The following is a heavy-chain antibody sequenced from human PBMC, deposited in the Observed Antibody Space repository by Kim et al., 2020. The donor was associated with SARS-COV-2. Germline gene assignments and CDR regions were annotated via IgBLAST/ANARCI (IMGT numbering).Heavy chain of an antibody. CDR1: GGSFSGYY. CDR3: ARGTGWFFDY. D-gene: IGHD2-15*01. J-gene: IGHJ4*02. Sequence: SETLSLTCAVYGGSFSGYYWSWIRQPPGKGLEWIGEINHSGSTNYNPSLKSRVTISVDTSKNQFSLKLSSVTAADTAVYYCARGTGWFFDYWGQGTLVTVSS. CDR2: INHSGST. V-gene: IGHV4-34*01.